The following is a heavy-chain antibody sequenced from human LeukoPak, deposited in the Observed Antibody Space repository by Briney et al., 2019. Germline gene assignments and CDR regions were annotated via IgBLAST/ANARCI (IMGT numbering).Heavy chain of an antibody. V-gene: IGHV3-7*01. CDR1: GFTFSNYW. J-gene: IGHJ4*02. CDR2: IKQDGSEK. Sequence: GGSLRLSCAASGFTFSNYWMTWVRQAPGKGLEWVANIKQDGSEKYYVDSVKGRFTISRDNAKNSLYLQMNSLRAEDTAVYYCARDPGTGPDYWGQGTLVTVSS. CDR3: ARDPGTGPDY.